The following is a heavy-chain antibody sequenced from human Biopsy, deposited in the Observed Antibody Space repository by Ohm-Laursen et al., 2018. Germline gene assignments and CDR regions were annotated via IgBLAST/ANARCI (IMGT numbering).Heavy chain of an antibody. J-gene: IGHJ6*02. D-gene: IGHD5-12*01. CDR1: GYSVTNDYY. V-gene: IGHV4-38-2*01. CDR3: ARVAGGYAYYYGMDV. Sequence: SDTLSLTCVVSGYSVTNDYYWGWIRQPPGKGLEWIGNIYYDGITYYNPSLKSRVAMSVDTSKNQFSLRLTSVTAADTAVYYCARVAGGYAYYYGMDVWGQGTTVIVSS. CDR2: IYYDGIT.